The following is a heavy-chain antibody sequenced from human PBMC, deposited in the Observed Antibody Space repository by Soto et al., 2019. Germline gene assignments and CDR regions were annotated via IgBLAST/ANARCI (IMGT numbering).Heavy chain of an antibody. V-gene: IGHV2-26*01. CDR3: AGWSSDYVDY. Sequence: QVTLKESGPVLVKPTETLTLTCTVSGFSLSNARMGVSWVRQPPGKALEWLAHIFSNDEKSYSTSLKSRLTISKETSKSQVVLTMTNVDLVDTATYYCAGWSSDYVDYWGQGTLVTVSS. D-gene: IGHD6-19*01. J-gene: IGHJ4*02. CDR1: GFSLSNARMG. CDR2: IFSNDEK.